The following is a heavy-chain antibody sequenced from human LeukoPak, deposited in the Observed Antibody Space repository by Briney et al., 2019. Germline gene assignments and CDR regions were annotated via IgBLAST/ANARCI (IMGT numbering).Heavy chain of an antibody. CDR2: ISAYNGNT. CDR3: ATRYDYVWGSYRIDAFDI. Sequence: ASVKVSCKASGYTFTSYGISWVRQAPGQGLEWMGWISAYNGNTNYAQKLQGRVTMTTDTSTSTAYMELRSLRSDDTAVYYCATRYDYVWGSYRIDAFDIWGQGTMVAVSS. CDR1: GYTFTSYG. J-gene: IGHJ3*02. D-gene: IGHD3-16*02. V-gene: IGHV1-18*01.